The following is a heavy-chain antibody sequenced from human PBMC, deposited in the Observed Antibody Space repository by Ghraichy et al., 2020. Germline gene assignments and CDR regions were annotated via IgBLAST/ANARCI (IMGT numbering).Heavy chain of an antibody. J-gene: IGHJ6*02. V-gene: IGHV3-23*01. D-gene: IGHD6-25*01. CDR3: AKDLSRLYYYYGMDV. CDR2: ISGSGGST. CDR1: GFTFSSYA. Sequence: SCAASGFTFSSYAMSWVRQAPGKGLEWVSAISGSGGSTYYADSVKGRFTISRDNSKNTLYLQMNSLRAEDTAVYYCAKDLSRLYYYYGMDVWGQGTTVTVSS.